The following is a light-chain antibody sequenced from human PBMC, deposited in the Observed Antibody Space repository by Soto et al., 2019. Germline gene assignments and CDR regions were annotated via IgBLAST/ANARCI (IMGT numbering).Light chain of an antibody. CDR2: GAS. CDR1: QSVSSNY. J-gene: IGKJ1*01. V-gene: IGKV3-20*01. Sequence: EIVLTQSPVTLSLSAAERATLSCSASQSVSSNYLAWYQQKPGQAPRLLIYGASSRATGIPDRFSGSGSGTDFTLTISRLEPEDFAVYYCQHYGSSPEAFGQGTKVDIK. CDR3: QHYGSSPEA.